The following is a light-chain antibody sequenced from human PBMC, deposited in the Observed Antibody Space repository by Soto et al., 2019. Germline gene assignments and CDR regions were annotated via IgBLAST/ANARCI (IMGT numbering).Light chain of an antibody. CDR2: EGS. Sequence: QSVLTQPASVSGSPGQSITISCTGTSSDVGSYNLVSWYQQHPGKAPKLMIYEGSKRPSGVSNRFSGSKSGNTASLTISGLQAEDEADYYCCSYAGNSLYVFGTGTKVNVL. CDR3: CSYAGNSLYV. J-gene: IGLJ1*01. V-gene: IGLV2-23*01. CDR1: SSDVGSYNL.